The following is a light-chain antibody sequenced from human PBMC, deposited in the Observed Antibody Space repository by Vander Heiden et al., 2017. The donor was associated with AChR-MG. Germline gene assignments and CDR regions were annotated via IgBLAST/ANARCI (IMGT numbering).Light chain of an antibody. CDR3: SASDDSPNGYFL. V-gene: IGLV1-44*01. CDR1: SSNIGTNP. Sequence: QSVLTQPPSASGTPGQRITISCSGSSSNIGTNPVNWYQQLPGTAPQLLIDSNNERPSGVPDRFSCATSGTSASPVTSGLQSEDEADYYCSASDDSPNGYFLFGGGTKLTVL. J-gene: IGLJ2*01. CDR2: SNN.